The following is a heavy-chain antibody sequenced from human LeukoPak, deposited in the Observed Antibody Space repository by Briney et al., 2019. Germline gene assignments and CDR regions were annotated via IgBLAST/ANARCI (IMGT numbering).Heavy chain of an antibody. J-gene: IGHJ3*02. Sequence: ASVKVSCKASGGTFSSYAISWVRQAPGQGLEWMGRIIPILGIANYAQKFQGRVTITADKSTSTAYMELSSLRSEDTVVYYCARLSALRDGYNFARAFDIWGQGTMVTVSS. CDR2: IIPILGIA. CDR1: GGTFSSYA. D-gene: IGHD5-12*01. V-gene: IGHV1-69*04. CDR3: ARLSALRDGYNFARAFDI.